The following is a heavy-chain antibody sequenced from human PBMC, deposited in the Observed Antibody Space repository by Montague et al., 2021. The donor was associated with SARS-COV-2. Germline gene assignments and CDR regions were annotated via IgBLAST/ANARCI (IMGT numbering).Heavy chain of an antibody. V-gene: IGHV3-23*01. CDR3: LNYHGSGSYGDF. CDR1: GFTFSTYA. D-gene: IGHD3-10*01. Sequence: SLSLSWSASGFTFSTYAMTWVRQAPGKGLEWVSSISASGVRTHYPDSVKGRFTISRDNSKNTLYLQMSSLRAEDTAVYFCLNYHGSGSYGDFWGQGTLVTVSP. J-gene: IGHJ4*02. CDR2: ISASGVRT.